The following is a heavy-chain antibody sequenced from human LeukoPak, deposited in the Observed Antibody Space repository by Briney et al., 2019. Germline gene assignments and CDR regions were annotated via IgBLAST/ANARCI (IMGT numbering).Heavy chain of an antibody. CDR1: GFTVSSNY. CDR3: ARDQRFGVLPYGMDV. V-gene: IGHV3-53*01. J-gene: IGHJ6*02. Sequence: PGGSLRLSCAASGFTVSSNYMSWVRQAPGKGLEWVSVIYSGGSTYYADSVKGRFTISRDNSKNTLYLQMNSLRAEDTAVYYCARDQRFGVLPYGMDVWGQGTAVTVSS. CDR2: IYSGGST. D-gene: IGHD3-10*01.